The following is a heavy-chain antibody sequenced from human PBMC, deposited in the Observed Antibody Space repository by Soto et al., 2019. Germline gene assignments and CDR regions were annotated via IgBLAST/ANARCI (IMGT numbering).Heavy chain of an antibody. J-gene: IGHJ4*02. CDR3: AKSWQLNY. V-gene: IGHV3-23*01. CDR2: ISGSGGSI. Sequence: GGSLRLSCAASGFTFSSFAMAWVRQAPGKGLEWVSTISGSGGSIYYADSVNGRFTISRDNSKNTLYLHLDSLIAKDTALYYCAKSWQLNYWGQGTLVTVSS. CDR1: GFTFSSFA. D-gene: IGHD6-13*01.